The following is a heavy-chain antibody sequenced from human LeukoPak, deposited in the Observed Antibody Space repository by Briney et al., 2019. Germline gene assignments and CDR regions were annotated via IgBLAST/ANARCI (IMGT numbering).Heavy chain of an antibody. CDR1: GFTFSSYT. D-gene: IGHD6-13*01. Sequence: GGSLRLSCAASGFTFSSYTMTWVRQTPGRGLEWVSAISSTGGGTYYADSVKGRFTISRDNSKNTLYLQMNSLRAEDTAVYYCASRGSSSSSLNFQHWGQGTLVIVSS. V-gene: IGHV3-23*01. CDR2: ISSTGGGT. J-gene: IGHJ1*01. CDR3: ASRGSSSSSLNFQH.